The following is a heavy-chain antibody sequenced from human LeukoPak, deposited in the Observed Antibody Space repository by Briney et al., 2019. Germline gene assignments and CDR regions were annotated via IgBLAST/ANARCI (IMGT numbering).Heavy chain of an antibody. CDR3: ARGRYHDDY. J-gene: IGHJ4*02. D-gene: IGHD2-2*01. Sequence: SETLSLTCTVSGGSISSYYWSWIRQPPGKGLEWIGNIYDRGSTKYNPSLKSRVTISVDTSKNQFSLKLSSVTAADTAVYYCARGRYHDDYWGQGTLVTVSS. CDR1: GGSISSYY. CDR2: IYDRGST. V-gene: IGHV4-59*01.